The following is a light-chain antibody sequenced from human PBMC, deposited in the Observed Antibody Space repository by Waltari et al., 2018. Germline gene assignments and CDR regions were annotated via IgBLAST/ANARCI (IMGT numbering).Light chain of an antibody. CDR3: GTWDSSLSIYV. V-gene: IGLV1-51*01. Sequence: QSVLTQPPSVSAAPGQKVNVPCSGSRSNIGNNYVSWYQQLQGSAPTLLIYDNDKRPSGIPDRLSGSKSGTSATLGITGLQTGDEADYYCGTWDSSLSIYVFGTGTKVTVL. CDR2: DND. CDR1: RSNIGNNY. J-gene: IGLJ1*01.